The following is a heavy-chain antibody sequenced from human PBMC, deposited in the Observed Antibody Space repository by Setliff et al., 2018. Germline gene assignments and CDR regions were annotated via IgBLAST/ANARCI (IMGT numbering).Heavy chain of an antibody. CDR1: GDSISRSTYY. V-gene: IGHV4-39*01. D-gene: IGHD3-10*01. Sequence: SETLSLTCTVSGDSISRSTYYWGWIRQSPGKGLDWTGTVDHSGNTFYNPSLKSRVTISVDTSMNQLSLELASVTAAGTAVYYCARSLGSGSYWNSRPFYSDYWGQGTLVTVSS. J-gene: IGHJ4*02. CDR2: VDHSGNT. CDR3: ARSLGSGSYWNSRPFYSDY.